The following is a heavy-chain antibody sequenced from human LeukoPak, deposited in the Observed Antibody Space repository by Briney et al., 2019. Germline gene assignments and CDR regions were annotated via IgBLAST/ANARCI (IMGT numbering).Heavy chain of an antibody. D-gene: IGHD2-15*01. Sequence: SGGSLRLSCAASGFTFSTCSMNWVRQAPGRGLEWVSSISSNSLHIYYADSVKGRFTVSRDNARNSLFLNMDSLGAEDTAVYYCARGWGEKGRCRGGTCNNPQFAYWGQGILVTVSS. V-gene: IGHV3-21*01. CDR2: ISSNSLHI. CDR3: ARGWGEKGRCRGGTCNNPQFAY. J-gene: IGHJ4*02. CDR1: GFTFSTCS.